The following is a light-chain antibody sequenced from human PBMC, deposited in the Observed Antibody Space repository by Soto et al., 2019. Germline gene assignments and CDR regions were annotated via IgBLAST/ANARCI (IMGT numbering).Light chain of an antibody. Sequence: EIVFTQSPATLSLSPGERAALSCRASQSVTSYLAWYQQKPGQAPRLLIYDASNRATGIPARLGGSGSGTDFTLTISSLEPEDFAVYYCQQRGNWPPTFGPGTKVDIK. V-gene: IGKV3-11*01. CDR3: QQRGNWPPT. CDR1: QSVTSY. CDR2: DAS. J-gene: IGKJ3*01.